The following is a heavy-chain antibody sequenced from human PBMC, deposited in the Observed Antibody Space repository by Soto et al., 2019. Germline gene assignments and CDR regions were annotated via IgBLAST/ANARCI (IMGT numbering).Heavy chain of an antibody. CDR2: ISYDVSNK. CDR3: AKGMDCSSTSCYYYYGMDV. CDR1: GFTFSSYG. J-gene: IGHJ6*02. Sequence: PWGSLRLSCAASGFTFSSYGMDWVRQAPGKGLEWVAVISYDVSNKYYADSVKGRFTISRDNSKNTLYLQMNSLRAEDTAVYYCAKGMDCSSTSCYYYYGMDVWGQGTTVTVSS. V-gene: IGHV3-30*18. D-gene: IGHD2-2*01.